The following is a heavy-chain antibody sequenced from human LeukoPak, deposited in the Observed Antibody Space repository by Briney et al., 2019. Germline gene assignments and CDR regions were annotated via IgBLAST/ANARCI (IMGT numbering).Heavy chain of an antibody. CDR3: ARDGGSGSYYFDY. CDR1: GFTVSSNY. CDR2: IYSGGST. D-gene: IGHD1-26*01. Sequence: GGSLRLSCAASGFTVSSNYMSWVRQAPGKGLEGVSVIYSGGSTYYADSVKGRFTICRDNSKNTLYLQMNSLRAEGTAVYYCARDGGSGSYYFDYWGQGTLVTVSS. V-gene: IGHV3-53*01. J-gene: IGHJ4*02.